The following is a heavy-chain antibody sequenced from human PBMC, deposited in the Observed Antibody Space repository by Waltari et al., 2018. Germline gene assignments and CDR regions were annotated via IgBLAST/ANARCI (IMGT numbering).Heavy chain of an antibody. Sequence: QVQLQESGPGLVKPSETLSLTCAVSGYSISSGYYWGWIRQPPGKGLEWIGSIYHSGSTYYNPSLKSRVTISVDTSKNQFSLKLSSVTAADTAVYYCASAVWYVDTAMVPRFDYWGQGTLVTVSS. D-gene: IGHD5-18*01. CDR3: ASAVWYVDTAMVPRFDY. CDR1: GYSISSGYY. J-gene: IGHJ4*02. V-gene: IGHV4-38-2*01. CDR2: IYHSGST.